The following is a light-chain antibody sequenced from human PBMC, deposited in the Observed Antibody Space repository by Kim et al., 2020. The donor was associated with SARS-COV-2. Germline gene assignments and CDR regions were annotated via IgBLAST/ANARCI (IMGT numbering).Light chain of an antibody. V-gene: IGKV3-11*01. Sequence: LYRGERATLSSRASQSVSSYLDWDQQKPGQAPRILIHDASNRAAGIPARFSGSGSGTEFTLTISSLEPEDFAVYYCQQRTNWPLTFGGGTKVDIK. CDR2: DAS. CDR3: QQRTNWPLT. CDR1: QSVSSY. J-gene: IGKJ4*01.